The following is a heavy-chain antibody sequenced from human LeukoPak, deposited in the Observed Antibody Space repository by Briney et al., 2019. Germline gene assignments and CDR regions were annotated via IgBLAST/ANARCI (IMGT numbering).Heavy chain of an antibody. Sequence: GGSLRLSCAASGFTFSSYAMHWVRQAPGKGLEWVAVISYDGSNKYYADSVKGRFTISRDNSKNTLYLQMNSPRAEDTAVYYCARSIREEIVVVIGIDYWGQGTLVTVSS. J-gene: IGHJ4*02. CDR1: GFTFSSYA. D-gene: IGHD3-22*01. CDR3: ARSIREEIVVVIGIDY. V-gene: IGHV3-30-3*01. CDR2: ISYDGSNK.